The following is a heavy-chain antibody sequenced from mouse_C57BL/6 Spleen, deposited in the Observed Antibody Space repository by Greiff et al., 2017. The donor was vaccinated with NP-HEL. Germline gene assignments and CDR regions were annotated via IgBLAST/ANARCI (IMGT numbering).Heavy chain of an antibody. CDR1: GYSITSGYY. J-gene: IGHJ4*01. CDR3: ARETTVVGDAMDD. V-gene: IGHV3-6*01. D-gene: IGHD1-1*01. CDR2: ISYDGSN. Sequence: ESGPGLVKPSQSLSLTCSVTGYSITSGYYWNWIRQFPGNKLEWMGYISYDGSNNYNPSLKNRISITRDTSKNQFFLKLNSVTTEDTATYYCARETTVVGDAMDDWGQGTSVTVSS.